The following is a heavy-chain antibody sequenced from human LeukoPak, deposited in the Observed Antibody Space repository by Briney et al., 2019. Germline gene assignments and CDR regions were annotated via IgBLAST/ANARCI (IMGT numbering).Heavy chain of an antibody. CDR3: ARLPPDDSSGT. J-gene: IGHJ4*02. V-gene: IGHV3-23*01. Sequence: PGGSLRLSCAASGVTFSSYAMSWVRRAPGKGLEWVSASSGSGGSTYYADSVKGRFTISRDNSKNTLYLQMNSLRAEDTAVYYCARLPPDDSSGTWGQGTLVTVSS. CDR1: GVTFSSYA. CDR2: SSGSGGST. D-gene: IGHD3-22*01.